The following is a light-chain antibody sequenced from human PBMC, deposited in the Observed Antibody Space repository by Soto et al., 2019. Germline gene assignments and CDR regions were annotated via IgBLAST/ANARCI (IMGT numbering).Light chain of an antibody. CDR2: GAS. Sequence: EIVMTQSPATLSVSPGERATLSCRASQSVSSNLAWYQQKPGQAPRLLIYGASTRATGIPDTFRASGSGAEFTLTISSLQSEDFAVYYCQQYNNWPYTFGQGPKLEIE. CDR3: QQYNNWPYT. J-gene: IGKJ2*01. CDR1: QSVSSN. V-gene: IGKV3-15*01.